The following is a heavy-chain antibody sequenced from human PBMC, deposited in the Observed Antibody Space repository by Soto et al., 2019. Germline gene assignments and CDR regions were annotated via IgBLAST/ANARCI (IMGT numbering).Heavy chain of an antibody. J-gene: IGHJ5*01. D-gene: IGHD6-13*01. CDR1: GYSFIKYT. CDR3: ARARPIAVGGLTGFDS. Sequence: QVQLVQSGAEVKKPGSSVKVSCKASGYSFIKYTIHWVRQAPGQRLEWMGWINGGDGDMMFSQKFQGRVTMTRDTTASTTYMEPSSLGTEDTAPYYCARARPIAVGGLTGFDSWGQGTLVTVSS. V-gene: IGHV1-3*01. CDR2: INGGDGDM.